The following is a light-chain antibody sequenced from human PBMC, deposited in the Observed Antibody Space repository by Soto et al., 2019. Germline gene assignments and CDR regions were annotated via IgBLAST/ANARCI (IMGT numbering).Light chain of an antibody. Sequence: QSALTQPASVSGSPGQSITISCTGTSSDVGGYNYVSWYQQHPGRAPQLMIYEVTNRPSGISNRFSGSKSGNTASLTISGLQDEDEADDYCSSYTSSSTLDYVFGTGTKLTVL. J-gene: IGLJ1*01. V-gene: IGLV2-14*01. CDR3: SSYTSSSTLDYV. CDR1: SSDVGGYNY. CDR2: EVT.